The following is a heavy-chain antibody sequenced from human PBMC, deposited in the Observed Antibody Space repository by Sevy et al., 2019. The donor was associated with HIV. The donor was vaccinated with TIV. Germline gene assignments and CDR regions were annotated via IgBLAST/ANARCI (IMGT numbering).Heavy chain of an antibody. D-gene: IGHD3-16*01. V-gene: IGHV4-39*01. J-gene: IGHJ4*02. CDR3: ARHGGGGMRWLPKMNDY. CDR1: GGSISSSSYY. CDR2: IYYSGST. Sequence: SETLSLTCTVSGGSISSSSYYWGWIRQPPGKGLEWIGSIYYSGSTYYNPSLKSRVTISVDTSKNQFSLKLSSVTAADTAVYYWARHGGGGMRWLPKMNDYWGQGTLVTVSS.